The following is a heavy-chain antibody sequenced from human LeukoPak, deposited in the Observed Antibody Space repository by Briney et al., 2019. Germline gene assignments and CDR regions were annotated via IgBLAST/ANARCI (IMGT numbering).Heavy chain of an antibody. Sequence: GGSLRLSCAASGFTFSSYGMSWVRQAPGKGLEWVSGISGSGGSTYYADSVKGRFTISRDNSKNTLYLQMNSLRAEDTAGYYCASIVVVVAARFARWGQGTLVTVYS. D-gene: IGHD2-15*01. CDR2: ISGSGGST. CDR1: GFTFSSYG. V-gene: IGHV3-23*01. CDR3: ASIVVVVAARFAR. J-gene: IGHJ5*02.